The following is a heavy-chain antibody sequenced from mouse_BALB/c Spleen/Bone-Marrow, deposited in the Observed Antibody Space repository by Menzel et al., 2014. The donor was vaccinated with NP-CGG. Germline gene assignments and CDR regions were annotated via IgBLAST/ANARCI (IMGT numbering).Heavy chain of an antibody. CDR1: GYAFTSYN. V-gene: IGHV1S135*01. J-gene: IGHJ2*01. CDR2: IDPYNGGT. CDR3: ARSRDVGYFDY. D-gene: IGHD3-3*01. Sequence: VQLQQSGPELVKPGASVKVSCKASGYAFTSYNMFWVKQSHGKSLERIGYIDPYNGGTSYNQKFKGKATLTVDKSSSTAYMQLNSLTSEDAAVYYCARSRDVGYFDYWGQGTTLTVSS.